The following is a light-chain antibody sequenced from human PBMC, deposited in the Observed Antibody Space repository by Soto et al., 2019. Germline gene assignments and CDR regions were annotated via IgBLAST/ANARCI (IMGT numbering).Light chain of an antibody. Sequence: DIQMTQSPSSLSASVGDRVTITCRASQSISNYLNWYQQKPGQDPKLLIYAASSLQSGVPSMISGSGSGTDFTLTISTLQPEDFATYSCQQSYTTLFTFGPVTNVDI. J-gene: IGKJ3*01. V-gene: IGKV1-39*01. CDR1: QSISNY. CDR2: AAS. CDR3: QQSYTTLFT.